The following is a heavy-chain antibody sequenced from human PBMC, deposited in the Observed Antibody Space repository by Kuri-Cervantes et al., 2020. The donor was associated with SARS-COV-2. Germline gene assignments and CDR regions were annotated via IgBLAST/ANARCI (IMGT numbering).Heavy chain of an antibody. Sequence: GESLKISCAASGFTFSNFGMHWVRQAPGKGLEWVTFISYDGSDKYYADSVKGRFTISRDNSKSTLFLQMNSLRAEETAEYYCARGAAAADYFFYGMDVWGRGTTVTVSS. J-gene: IGHJ6*02. CDR2: ISYDGSDK. CDR1: GFTFSNFG. CDR3: ARGAAAADYFFYGMDV. D-gene: IGHD6-13*01. V-gene: IGHV3-30*03.